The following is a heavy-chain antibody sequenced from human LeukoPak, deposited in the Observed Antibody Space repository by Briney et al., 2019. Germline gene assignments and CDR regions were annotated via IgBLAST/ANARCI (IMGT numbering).Heavy chain of an antibody. CDR1: GYTFTTYG. CDR2: ISAYNGNT. J-gene: IGHJ4*02. Sequence: ASVTVSCKASGYTFTTYGITWVRQAPGQGLEWMGWISAYNGNTNYAENLQDRVTMTTETSTSTAYMELGNLRSDDTAFYYCARDDLDCTGGTCYPDNYWGQGTLVTVSS. D-gene: IGHD2-15*01. V-gene: IGHV1-18*01. CDR3: ARDDLDCTGGTCYPDNY.